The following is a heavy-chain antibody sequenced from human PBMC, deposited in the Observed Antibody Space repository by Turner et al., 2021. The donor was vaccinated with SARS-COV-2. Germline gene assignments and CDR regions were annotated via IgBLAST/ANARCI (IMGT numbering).Heavy chain of an antibody. CDR2: FYKIGSI. V-gene: IGHV4-59*08. Sequence: QVQLQESGPGLVRPSATLSLACTVPGGSISSTSWSWIRQSPGRGLEWIGYFYKIGSIDYNPSLRSRVTISVDTSKNQLSLNLISVTAADTAVYYCARHQGSGSGYDHGMNVWGQGTAVIVSS. J-gene: IGHJ6*02. D-gene: IGHD2-15*01. CDR3: ARHQGSGSGYDHGMNV. CDR1: GGSISSTS.